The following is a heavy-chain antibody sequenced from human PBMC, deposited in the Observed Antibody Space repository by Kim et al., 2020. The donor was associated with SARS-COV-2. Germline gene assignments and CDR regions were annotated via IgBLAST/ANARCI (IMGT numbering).Heavy chain of an antibody. CDR3: ARLYSSGWSMVAY. J-gene: IGHJ4*02. CDR1: GYNFATYW. Sequence: GESLKISCQSSGYNFATYWIGWVRQMPGKGLEWMGIIYPGDSDTRYSPSFQGQVTISADKSISVAYLQWSRLKASDTAMYYCARLYSSGWSMVAYWGQGTLVTVSS. V-gene: IGHV5-51*01. CDR2: IYPGDSDT. D-gene: IGHD6-19*01.